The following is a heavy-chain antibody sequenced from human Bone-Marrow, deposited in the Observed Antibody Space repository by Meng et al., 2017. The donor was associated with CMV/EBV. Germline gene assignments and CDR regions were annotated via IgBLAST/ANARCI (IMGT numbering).Heavy chain of an antibody. V-gene: IGHV3-33*01. CDR1: GFTFSSYG. D-gene: IGHD2-2*01. CDR3: ARRYCSSTSCYEDYYYYYYGMDV. J-gene: IGHJ6*02. Sequence: GESLKISCAASGFTFSSYGMHWVRQAPGKGLEWVAVIWYDGSNKYYADSVKGRFTISRDNSKNTLYLQMNSLRAEDTAVYYCARRYCSSTSCYEDYYYYYYGMDVWGQGTTVTVSS. CDR2: IWYDGSNK.